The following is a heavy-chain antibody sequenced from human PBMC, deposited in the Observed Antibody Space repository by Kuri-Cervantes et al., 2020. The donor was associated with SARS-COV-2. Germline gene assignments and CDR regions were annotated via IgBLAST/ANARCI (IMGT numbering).Heavy chain of an antibody. V-gene: IGHV3-30-3*01. Sequence: GESLKISCAASGFTFSSYAMHWVRQAPGKGLEWVAVISYDGSNKYYADSVKGRFTISRDNSKNTLYLQMNSLRAEDTAMYYCARLGQVFSTYNWFDPWGQGTLVTVSS. CDR2: ISYDGSNK. D-gene: IGHD3/OR15-3a*01. CDR3: ARLGQVFSTYNWFDP. J-gene: IGHJ5*02. CDR1: GFTFSSYA.